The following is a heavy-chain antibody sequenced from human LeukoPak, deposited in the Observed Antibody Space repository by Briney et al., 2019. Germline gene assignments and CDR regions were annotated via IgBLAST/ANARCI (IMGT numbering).Heavy chain of an antibody. CDR2: IYFSGSA. CDR1: GDITHY. J-gene: IGHJ4*02. Sequence: SETLSLTCIVSGDITHYWGWIRQPPGKGLECIGSIYFSGSAYYNPSLKSRVTISVDTSKNQFFLKLNSVTAADTAVYYCARSELLWFGGVNSGFDYWGQGTLVPVSS. D-gene: IGHD3-10*01. V-gene: IGHV4-39*07. CDR3: ARSELLWFGGVNSGFDY.